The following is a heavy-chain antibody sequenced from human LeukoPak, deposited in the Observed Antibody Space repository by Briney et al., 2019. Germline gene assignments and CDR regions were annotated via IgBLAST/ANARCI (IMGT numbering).Heavy chain of an antibody. CDR3: AREVWAVAGTVDY. D-gene: IGHD6-19*01. J-gene: IGHJ4*02. CDR2: ISSSSYI. Sequence: GGSLRLSCAASGFTFSSYSMNWVRQAPGKGLEWVSSISSSSYIYYADSVKGRFTISGDNAKNSLYLQMNSLRAEDTAVYYCAREVWAVAGTVDYWGQGTLVTVSS. CDR1: GFTFSSYS. V-gene: IGHV3-21*01.